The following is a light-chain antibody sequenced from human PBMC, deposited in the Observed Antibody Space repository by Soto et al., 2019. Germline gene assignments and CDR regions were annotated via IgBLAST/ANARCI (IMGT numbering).Light chain of an antibody. J-gene: IGLJ2*01. V-gene: IGLV1-40*01. Sequence: QSVLTQPPSVSGAPGQRVTISCTGSSSNIGAGYDVHWYQQLPGTAPKLLIYGNTNRPSGIPDRFSGSKSGTSASLAITGLQAEDEAHYYCQSYDTSLSGPVVFSGGTKLTVL. CDR3: QSYDTSLSGPVV. CDR1: SSNIGAGYD. CDR2: GNT.